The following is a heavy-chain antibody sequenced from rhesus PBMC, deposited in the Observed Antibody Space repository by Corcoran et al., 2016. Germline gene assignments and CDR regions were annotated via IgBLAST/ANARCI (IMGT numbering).Heavy chain of an antibody. Sequence: QLQLQESGPGLVTPSETLSLPCAVSGGSNSSTYWSWIRQPPGKGLELIGRISGSGGSTDYNPSLKRRVSISTDTSRSQFSLKLNSVTAAATAVYYCARDPGIQRVRTFDYWGQGVLVTVSS. J-gene: IGHJ4*01. V-gene: IGHV4-173*01. CDR1: GGSNSSTY. D-gene: IGHD5-42*01. CDR3: ARDPGIQRVRTFDY. CDR2: ISGSGGST.